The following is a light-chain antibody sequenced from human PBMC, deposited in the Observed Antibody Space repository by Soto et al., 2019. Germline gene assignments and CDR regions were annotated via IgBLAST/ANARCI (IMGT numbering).Light chain of an antibody. J-gene: IGLJ1*01. CDR2: DVS. Sequence: QSALTQPRSVSGSPGQSVTISCTGTSSDVGGYNYVSWYQQHPGKAPKFMIYDVSKRPSGVPDRFSGSKSGNTASLTISGLQAEDEADYYCCSYAGSYPYVFGTGTKVTV. V-gene: IGLV2-11*01. CDR3: CSYAGSYPYV. CDR1: SSDVGGYNY.